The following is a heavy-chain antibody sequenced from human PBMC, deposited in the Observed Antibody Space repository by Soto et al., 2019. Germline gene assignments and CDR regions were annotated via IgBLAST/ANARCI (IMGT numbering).Heavy chain of an antibody. CDR3: AGITSGWFDT. D-gene: IGHD3-10*01. V-gene: IGHV1-69*02. Sequence: QVQLVQSGAEVKKPGSSVKVSCKASGGTFSSYTISWVRQAPGQGLEWMGRIIPILGIANYAQKFQGRVTIPADEATSTAYMELSSLRSEDTAVYYCAGITSGWFDTWGQGTLVTVSS. CDR2: IIPILGIA. CDR1: GGTFSSYT. J-gene: IGHJ5*02.